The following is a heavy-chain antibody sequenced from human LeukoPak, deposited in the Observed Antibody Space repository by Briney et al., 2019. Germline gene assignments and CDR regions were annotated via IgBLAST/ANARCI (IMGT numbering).Heavy chain of an antibody. CDR2: IYYNGTT. J-gene: IGHJ3*02. D-gene: IGHD4-17*01. V-gene: IGHV4-61*01. CDR3: ARESDYAAFDI. CDR1: GGSISSSSYY. Sequence: PSETLSLTCTVSGGSISSSSYYWSWIRQPPGKGLELVGDIYYNGTTNYNPSLKSRVTISVDTSKKQLSLKLSSVTAADTAVYYCARESDYAAFDIWGQGTMVAVSP.